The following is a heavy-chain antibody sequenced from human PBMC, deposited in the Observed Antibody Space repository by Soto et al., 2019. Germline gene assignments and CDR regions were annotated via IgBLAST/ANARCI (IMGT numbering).Heavy chain of an antibody. CDR2: IYYSGST. V-gene: IGHV4-61*01. J-gene: IGHJ6*02. CDR3: ARDRFSGYYYYGMDV. CDR1: GGSVRSGSYY. Sequence: QVQLQESGPGLVKPSETLSLTCTVSGGSVRSGSYYWSWIRQSPGKGLEWIGYIYYSGSTKYNPSLKSRVTISVDTSKNQFSLKLSSVTAADTAVYYCARDRFSGYYYYGMDVWGQGTTVTVSS. D-gene: IGHD1-26*01.